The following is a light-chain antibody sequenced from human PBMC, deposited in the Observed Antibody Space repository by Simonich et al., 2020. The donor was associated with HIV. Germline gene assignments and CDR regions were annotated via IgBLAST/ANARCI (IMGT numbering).Light chain of an antibody. V-gene: IGKV3-15*01. CDR3: QQRSNPLT. Sequence: EIVMTQSPATLSVSPGERATFSCRASQSVTNNLAWYQQKPGQAPRLLIYGASTRATGIPVRFSGSGSGTEFTLTISSLEPEDFAVYYCQQRSNPLTFGGGTKVEIK. CDR2: GAS. CDR1: QSVTNN. J-gene: IGKJ4*01.